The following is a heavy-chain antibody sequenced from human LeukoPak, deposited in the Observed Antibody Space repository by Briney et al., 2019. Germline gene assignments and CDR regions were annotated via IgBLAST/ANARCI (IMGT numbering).Heavy chain of an antibody. CDR3: ARDVVEYYDILEEDY. CDR1: GYTFTSYD. V-gene: IGHV1-18*01. CDR2: ISAYNGNT. Sequence: GASVKVSCKASGYTFTSYDINWVRQAPGQGLEWMGWISAYNGNTNYAQKLQGRVTMTTDTSTSTAYMELRSLRSDDTAVYYCARDVVEYYDILEEDYWGQGTLVTVSS. J-gene: IGHJ4*02. D-gene: IGHD3-9*01.